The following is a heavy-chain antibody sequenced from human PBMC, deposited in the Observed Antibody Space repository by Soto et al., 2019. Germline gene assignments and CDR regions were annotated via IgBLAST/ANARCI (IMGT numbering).Heavy chain of an antibody. Sequence: ASVKVSYKASGYSFTTHAMIWVRQAPGQRPEWMGWINTGNGNTRYSPKFQGRVNITRDTSASTAYMELSSLKSEDTAVYYCARGEQLYHYYYGMDVWGQGSTVTVSS. CDR3: ARGEQLYHYYYGMDV. CDR1: GYSFTTHA. CDR2: INTGNGNT. V-gene: IGHV1-3*04. J-gene: IGHJ6*02.